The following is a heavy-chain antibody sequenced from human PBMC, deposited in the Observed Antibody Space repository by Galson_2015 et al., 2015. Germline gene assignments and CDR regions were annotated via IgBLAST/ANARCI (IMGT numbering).Heavy chain of an antibody. J-gene: IGHJ4*02. CDR2: INRSGST. V-gene: IGHV4-34*01. CDR1: GGSFSGYY. Sequence: ETLSLTCAVYGGSFSGYYWSWIRQPPGKGLEWIGEINRSGSTNYNPSLKSRVTISVDTSKNQFSLKLSSVTAADTAVYYCARGLPYSSSWLSYWGQGTLVTVSS. CDR3: ARGLPYSSSWLSY. D-gene: IGHD6-13*01.